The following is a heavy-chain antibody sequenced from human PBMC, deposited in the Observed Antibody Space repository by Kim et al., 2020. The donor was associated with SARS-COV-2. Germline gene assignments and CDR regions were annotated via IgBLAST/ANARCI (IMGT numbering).Heavy chain of an antibody. J-gene: IGHJ4*02. CDR2: ISSSSSYT. CDR1: GFTFSDYY. Sequence: GGSLRLSCAASGFTFSDYYMSWIRQAPGKGLEWVSYISSSSSYTNYADSVKGPFTISRDNAKNSLYLQMNSLRAEDTAVYYCAREYSSSSEPGTGYFDYWGQGTLVTVSS. V-gene: IGHV3-11*06. CDR3: AREYSSSSEPGTGYFDY. D-gene: IGHD6-6*01.